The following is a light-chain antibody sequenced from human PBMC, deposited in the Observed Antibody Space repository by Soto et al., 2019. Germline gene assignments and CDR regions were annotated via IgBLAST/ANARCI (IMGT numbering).Light chain of an antibody. CDR1: QSVDSTY. Sequence: DIVLTQSPGTLSLSPGERATLSCRASQSVDSTYLAWYQQKPGQAPRLLIYSASSRATGIPDRFSGSGSGTDFTLTISRLEPADFAVYYCQQYGSSPRTFGGGTKVEIK. CDR3: QQYGSSPRT. J-gene: IGKJ4*01. V-gene: IGKV3-20*01. CDR2: SAS.